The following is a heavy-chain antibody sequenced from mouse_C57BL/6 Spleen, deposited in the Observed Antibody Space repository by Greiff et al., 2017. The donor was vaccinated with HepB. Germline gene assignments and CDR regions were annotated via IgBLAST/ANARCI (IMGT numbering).Heavy chain of an antibody. CDR3: ARRDYGSSLFDY. CDR1: GYTFTSYW. Sequence: VQLQQPGAELVRPGPSVKLSCKASGYTFTSYWMHWVKQRPGQGLEWIGVIDPSDSYTNYNQKFKGKATLTVDTSSSTAYMQLSSLTSEDSAVYYCARRDYGSSLFDYWGQGTTLTVSS. D-gene: IGHD1-1*01. V-gene: IGHV1-59*01. J-gene: IGHJ2*01. CDR2: IDPSDSYT.